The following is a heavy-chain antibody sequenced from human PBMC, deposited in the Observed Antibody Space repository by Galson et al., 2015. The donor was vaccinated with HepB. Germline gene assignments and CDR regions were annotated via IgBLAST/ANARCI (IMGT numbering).Heavy chain of an antibody. V-gene: IGHV3-7*05. CDR1: GFTFSSYW. Sequence: SLRLSCAASGFTFSSYWMSWVRQAPGKGLEWVANIKQDGSEKYYVDSVKGRFTISRDNAKNSLYLQMNSLRAEDTAVYYCARDPDILTGYYIPYYYYGMDVWGQGTTVTVSS. D-gene: IGHD3-9*01. CDR3: ARDPDILTGYYIPYYYYGMDV. CDR2: IKQDGSEK. J-gene: IGHJ6*02.